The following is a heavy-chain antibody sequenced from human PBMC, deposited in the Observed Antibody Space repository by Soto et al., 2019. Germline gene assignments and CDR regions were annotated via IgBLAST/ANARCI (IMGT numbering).Heavy chain of an antibody. Sequence: QVQLQESGPGLVKPSETLSLSCTVSGGSFSSYYCNWVRKTAGKGLGWIGRTYTSGRTTYNPSLKSRLTMSVDTSKNQFSLRLTSMTAADTAVYYCATGRSEVVPGAMDTWGQGTLVTVSS. CDR1: GGSFSSYY. CDR3: ATGRSEVVPGAMDT. CDR2: TYTSGRT. D-gene: IGHD2-2*01. J-gene: IGHJ5*02. V-gene: IGHV4-4*07.